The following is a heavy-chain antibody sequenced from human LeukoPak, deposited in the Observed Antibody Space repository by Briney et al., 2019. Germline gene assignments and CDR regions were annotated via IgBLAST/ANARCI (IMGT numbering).Heavy chain of an antibody. D-gene: IGHD3-22*01. V-gene: IGHV3-23*01. Sequence: GGSLRLSCAASGFTFSIYAMSWVRQAPGKGLQWVSSITSSGDGTYYADSVKGRFTISRGNSENMLYLQMNSLRVEDTAVYFCAKDRPNYYGSNGHYYRRDGDYWGQGTLVTVSS. CDR3: AKDRPNYYGSNGHYYRRDGDY. CDR2: ITSSGDGT. J-gene: IGHJ4*02. CDR1: GFTFSIYA.